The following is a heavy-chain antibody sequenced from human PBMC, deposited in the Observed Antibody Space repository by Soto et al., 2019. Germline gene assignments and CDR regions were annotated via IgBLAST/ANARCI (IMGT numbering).Heavy chain of an antibody. J-gene: IGHJ6*02. CDR2: IVVGSGNT. CDR1: GFTFTSSA. D-gene: IGHD5-18*01. Sequence: QMQLVQSGPEVKKPGTSVKVSCKASGFTFTSSAMQWVRQAHGQRLEWIGWIVVGSGNTNYAQKFQERVTITRDMSTSTAYMELSSLRSEDTAXYXCAAGXXQLXXXXXXXMDVWGQGTTVTVSS. V-gene: IGHV1-58*02. CDR3: AAGXXQLXXXXXXXMDV.